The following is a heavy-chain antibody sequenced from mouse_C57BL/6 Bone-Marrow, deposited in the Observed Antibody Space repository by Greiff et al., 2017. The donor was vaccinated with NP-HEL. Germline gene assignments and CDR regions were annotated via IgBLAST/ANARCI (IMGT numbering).Heavy chain of an antibody. CDR2: IWSGGST. V-gene: IGHV2-2*01. CDR1: GFSLTSYG. CDR3: ARAPHYYGSSYWFAY. D-gene: IGHD1-1*01. Sequence: VKLVESGPGLVQPSQSLSITCTVSGFSLTSYGVHWVRQSPGKGLEWLGVIWSGGSTDYNAAFISRLSISKDNSKSQVFFKMNSLQADDTAIYYCARAPHYYGSSYWFAYWGQGTLVTVSA. J-gene: IGHJ3*01.